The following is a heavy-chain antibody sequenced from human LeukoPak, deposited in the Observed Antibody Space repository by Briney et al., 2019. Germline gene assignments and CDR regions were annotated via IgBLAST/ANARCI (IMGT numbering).Heavy chain of an antibody. V-gene: IGHV3-13*04. CDR1: VFTFSTYD. J-gene: IGHJ3*02. CDR2: IGTAGDT. CDR3: ARRYCSNASWKGAFDI. Sequence: GGSLRLSCAASVFTFSTYDMHWVRQAAGKGLEWVSGIGTAGDTYYAGSVKGRFTISRENAKNSLYLQMNSLRAGDTAVYDCARRYCSNASWKGAFDIWGHGTMVTVSS. D-gene: IGHD2-2*01.